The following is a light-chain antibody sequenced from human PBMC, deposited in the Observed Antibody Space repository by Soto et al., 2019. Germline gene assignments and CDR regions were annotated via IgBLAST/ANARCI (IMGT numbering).Light chain of an antibody. CDR1: ESIDIY. J-gene: IGKJ5*01. CDR2: AAS. V-gene: IGKV1-39*01. Sequence: IQLSQSPSCLAACGADRVPLRCRASESIDIYLSSYQQKPXKDPKLXXSAASTLQSGVPSRFFGSRSWTNFTLTISSLQNEDYANYYCQQTYSTPPCNFGQGTRMEIK. CDR3: QQTYSTPPCN.